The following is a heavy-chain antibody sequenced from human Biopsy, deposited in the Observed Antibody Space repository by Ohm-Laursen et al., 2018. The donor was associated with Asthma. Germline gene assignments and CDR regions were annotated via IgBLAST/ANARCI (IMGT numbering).Heavy chain of an antibody. J-gene: IGHJ4*02. CDR2: INTNTGNP. D-gene: IGHD3-3*01. V-gene: IGHV7-4-1*02. Sequence: GSSVTVSCKASGYSLTRKAINWVRQAPGQGLEWMGWINTNTGNPTYAQGFTGRYVFSVDTSINAAHLQISSLKAEDTAVYYCARMISYYDEMRDPYFDSWGQGTLVTVSS. CDR1: GYSLTRKA. CDR3: ARMISYYDEMRDPYFDS.